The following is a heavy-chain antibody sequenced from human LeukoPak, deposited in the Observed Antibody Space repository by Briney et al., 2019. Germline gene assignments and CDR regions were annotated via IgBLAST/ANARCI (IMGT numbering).Heavy chain of an antibody. CDR3: ARSPSLMITGDAFDI. D-gene: IGHD1-14*01. V-gene: IGHV4-59*01. CDR2: IYYSGST. J-gene: IGHJ3*02. Sequence: SETLSLTCTVSGGSISSYYWSWIRQPPGKGLEWIGYIYYSGSTNYNPSLKSRVTISVDTSKNQFSLKLSSVTAADTAVYYCARSPSLMITGDAFDIWGQGTMVTVSS. CDR1: GGSISSYY.